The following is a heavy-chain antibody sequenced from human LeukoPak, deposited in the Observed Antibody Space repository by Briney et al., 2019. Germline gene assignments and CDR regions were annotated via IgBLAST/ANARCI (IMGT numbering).Heavy chain of an antibody. CDR1: GGSISSYY. J-gene: IGHJ6*02. CDR3: ARGSDSSGYLGYYYYGMDV. Sequence: PSETLSLTRTVSGGSISSYYWSWIRQPPGKGLEWIGYIYYSGSTNYNPSLKSRVTISVDTSKNQFSLKLSSVTAADTAVYYCARGSDSSGYLGYYYYGMDVWGQGTTVTVSS. CDR2: IYYSGST. D-gene: IGHD3-22*01. V-gene: IGHV4-59*01.